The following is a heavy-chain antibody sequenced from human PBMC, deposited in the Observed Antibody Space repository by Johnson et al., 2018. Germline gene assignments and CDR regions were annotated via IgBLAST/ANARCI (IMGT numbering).Heavy chain of an antibody. CDR1: GFTFSSYG. D-gene: IGHD1-26*01. CDR3: ARDMWAYYYYYLDV. Sequence: QVQLVQSGGGVVQPGRSLRLSCAASGFTFSSYGMHWVSQAPGKGLEWVAVISYDGSNKYYADSVKGRFIISRDNAKNSLYLQMNSLRAEDTAVYYCARDMWAYYYYYLDVWGKGTTVTVSS. V-gene: IGHV3-30*03. J-gene: IGHJ6*03. CDR2: ISYDGSNK.